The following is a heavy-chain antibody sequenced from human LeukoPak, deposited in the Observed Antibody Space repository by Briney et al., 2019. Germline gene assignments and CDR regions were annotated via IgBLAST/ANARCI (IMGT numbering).Heavy chain of an antibody. Sequence: GGSLRLSCAASGFTFSKSWMSWVRQTPEKGLEWVANIKEDGSAKYYVDSVKGRFTISRDNAKNSLYLQMNGLRAEDTAVYYCAKDDDGYYWGQGTLVTVSS. CDR2: IKEDGSAK. CDR1: GFTFSKSW. CDR3: AKDDDGYY. J-gene: IGHJ4*02. V-gene: IGHV3-7*04. D-gene: IGHD3-3*01.